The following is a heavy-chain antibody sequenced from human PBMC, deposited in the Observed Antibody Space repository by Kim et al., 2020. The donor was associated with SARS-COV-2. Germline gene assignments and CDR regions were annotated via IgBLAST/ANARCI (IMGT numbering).Heavy chain of an antibody. Sequence: SETLSLTCTVSGGSISTYYWSWIRQPPGKGLEWIGYIYYSGSTNYNPSLKSRVTISVDTSKNQFSLKLSSVTAADAAVYYCARSNSDYYYYSMYVWGQGT. V-gene: IGHV4-59*13. CDR2: IYYSGST. CDR1: GGSISTYY. D-gene: IGHD1-7*01. CDR3: ARSNSDYYYYSMYV. J-gene: IGHJ6*02.